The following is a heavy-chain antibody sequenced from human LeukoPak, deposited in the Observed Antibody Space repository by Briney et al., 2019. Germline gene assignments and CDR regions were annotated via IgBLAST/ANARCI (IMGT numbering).Heavy chain of an antibody. J-gene: IGHJ4*02. CDR3: ARDWAPVVAGTGSILF. V-gene: IGHV1-18*01. CDR1: GGTFSSYG. Sequence: ASVKVSCKASGGTFSSYGISWVRQAPGQGLEWMGWISAYNGNTNYAQKLQGRVTMTTDTSTSTAYMELRSLRSDDTAVYYCARDWAPVVAGTGSILFWGQGTLVTVSS. D-gene: IGHD6-19*01. CDR2: ISAYNGNT.